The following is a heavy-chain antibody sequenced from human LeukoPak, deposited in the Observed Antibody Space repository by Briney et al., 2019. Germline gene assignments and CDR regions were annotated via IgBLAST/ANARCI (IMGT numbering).Heavy chain of an antibody. D-gene: IGHD1-26*01. J-gene: IGHJ4*02. V-gene: IGHV3-66*02. CDR3: ARETISGSYGY. CDR2: IYSGGST. Sequence: GGSLRLSCAASGFTVSSNYMSWVRQAPGKGLEWVSVIYSGGSTYYADSVKGRFIISRDYSKNTLYLQMNSLRAEDTAVYYCARETISGSYGYWGQGTLVTVSS. CDR1: GFTVSSNY.